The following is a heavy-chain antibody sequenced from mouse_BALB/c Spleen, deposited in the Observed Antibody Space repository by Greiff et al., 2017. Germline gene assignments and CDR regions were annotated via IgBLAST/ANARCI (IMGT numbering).Heavy chain of an antibody. Sequence: QVQLQQSAAELARPGASVKMSCKASGYTFTSYTMHWVKQRPGPGLEWIGYINPSSGYTEYNQKFKDKTTLTADKSSSTAYMQLSSLTSEDSAVYYCARRGYGSSYYWYFDVWGAGTTVTVSS. J-gene: IGHJ1*01. CDR1: GYTFTSYT. CDR2: INPSSGYT. D-gene: IGHD1-1*01. V-gene: IGHV1-4*02. CDR3: ARRGYGSSYYWYFDV.